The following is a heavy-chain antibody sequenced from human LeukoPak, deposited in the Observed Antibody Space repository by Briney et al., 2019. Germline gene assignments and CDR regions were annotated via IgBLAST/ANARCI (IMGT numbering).Heavy chain of an antibody. V-gene: IGHV1-18*01. CDR1: GYTFTSYG. Sequence: GASVKVSCKASGYTFTSYGISWVRQAPGQGLEWMGWISAYNGNTNYAQKLQGRVTMTTDTSTSTAYMELRSLRSDDTAVYYCARAKIGCYGSGSYNYYMDVWGKGTTVTVSS. CDR3: ARAKIGCYGSGSYNYYMDV. J-gene: IGHJ6*03. D-gene: IGHD3-10*01. CDR2: ISAYNGNT.